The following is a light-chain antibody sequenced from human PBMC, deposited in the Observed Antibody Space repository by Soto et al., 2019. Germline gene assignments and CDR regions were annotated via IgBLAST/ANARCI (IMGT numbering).Light chain of an antibody. CDR1: QSVSSRY. J-gene: IGKJ1*01. CDR3: QQYVRSPPSWT. CDR2: DAS. Sequence: ETVLTQSPGTLSLSPGERATLSCRASQSVSSRYLAWYQQKPGQAPRLLIYDASSRATGIPDRLSGSGSGTDFTLTISRLEPEDCAVYYCQQYVRSPPSWTFGHGTKVEL. V-gene: IGKV3-20*01.